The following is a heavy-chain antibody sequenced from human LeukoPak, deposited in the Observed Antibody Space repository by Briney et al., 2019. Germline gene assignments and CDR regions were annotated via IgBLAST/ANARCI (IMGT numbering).Heavy chain of an antibody. J-gene: IGHJ6*02. CDR1: GYTFTSYY. D-gene: IGHD6-19*01. V-gene: IGHV1-2*02. Sequence: ASVKVSCKASGYTFTSYYMHWVRQAPGQGLEWMGWINPNSGGANYAQKFQGRVTMTRDTSISTAYMELSRLRSDDTAVYYCARQLAVADLYYYGMDVWGQGTTVTVSS. CDR2: INPNSGGA. CDR3: ARQLAVADLYYYGMDV.